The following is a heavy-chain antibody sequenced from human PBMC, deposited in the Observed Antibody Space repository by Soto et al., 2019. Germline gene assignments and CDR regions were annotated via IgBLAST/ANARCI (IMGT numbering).Heavy chain of an antibody. CDR2: ISGSGGST. V-gene: IGHV3-23*01. CDR3: AKGQDWNYYYYYGMDV. J-gene: IGHJ6*02. CDR1: GFTFSSYA. Sequence: PGGSLRLSCAASGFTFSSYAMSWVRQAPGKGLEWVSAISGSGGSTYYADSVKGRFTISRDNSKNTLYLQMNSLRAEDTAVYYCAKGQDWNYYYYYGMDVWGQGTTVTVSS. D-gene: IGHD1-1*01.